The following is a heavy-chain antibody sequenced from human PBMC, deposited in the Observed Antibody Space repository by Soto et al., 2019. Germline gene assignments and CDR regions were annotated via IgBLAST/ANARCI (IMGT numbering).Heavy chain of an antibody. CDR1: GYTFTSYY. D-gene: IGHD3-3*01. V-gene: IGHV1-46*01. CDR3: ARAKYDFWSGYSPYYYYGMDV. Sequence: VASVKVSCKASGYTFTSYYMHWVRQAPGQGLEWMGIINPSGGSTSYAQKFQGRVTMTRDTSTSTVYMELSSLRSEDTAVYYCARAKYDFWSGYSPYYYYGMDVWGQGTTVTVSS. CDR2: INPSGGST. J-gene: IGHJ6*02.